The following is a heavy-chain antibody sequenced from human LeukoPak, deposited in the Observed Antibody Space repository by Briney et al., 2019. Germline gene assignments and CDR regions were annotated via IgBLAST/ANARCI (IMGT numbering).Heavy chain of an antibody. J-gene: IGHJ4*02. V-gene: IGHV4-31*03. CDR2: IYYSGST. Sequence: PSHTLSLTCTVSGGSISSGDYYWSWIRRHPGKGLEWIGYIYYSGSTYYNPSLKSRVTISVDTSKNQFSLNLNSVTAADTAVYYCASGREIIATLSYWGQGTLVTVSS. D-gene: IGHD5-12*01. CDR1: GGSISSGDYY. CDR3: ASGREIIATLSY.